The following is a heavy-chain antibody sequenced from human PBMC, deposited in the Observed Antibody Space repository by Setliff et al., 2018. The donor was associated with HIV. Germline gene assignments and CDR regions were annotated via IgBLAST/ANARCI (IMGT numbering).Heavy chain of an antibody. D-gene: IGHD4-17*01. CDR1: GYTFTSYD. CDR2: MNPNSGNT. Sequence: GASVKVSCKASGYTFTSYDINWVRQATGQGLEWMGWMNPNSGNTGYAQKFQGRVTMTRNTSISTAYMELSSLRSEDTAVYYCARGRGYGDYYYYYMDVWGKGTTVTVSS. CDR3: ARGRGYGDYYYYYMDV. J-gene: IGHJ6*03. V-gene: IGHV1-8*01.